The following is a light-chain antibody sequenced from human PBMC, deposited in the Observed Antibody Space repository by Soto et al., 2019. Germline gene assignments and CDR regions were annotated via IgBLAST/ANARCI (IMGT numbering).Light chain of an antibody. V-gene: IGKV1-5*01. CDR1: QIISSW. J-gene: IGKJ5*01. Sequence: VDGVTITCRASQIISSWLAWYQQKPGKAPKLLIYDASSLESGVPSRFSGSGSGTEFTLTINSLQPEDFATYYCQQSNRYPITFGQGTRLEIK. CDR3: QQSNRYPIT. CDR2: DAS.